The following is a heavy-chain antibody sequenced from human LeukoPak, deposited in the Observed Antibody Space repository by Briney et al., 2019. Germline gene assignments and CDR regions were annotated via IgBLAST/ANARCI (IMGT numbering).Heavy chain of an antibody. CDR2: LYSDGRT. CDR3: ARGGGYYPIDY. J-gene: IGHJ4*02. V-gene: IGHV3-53*01. Sequence: GGSLRLSCAASGFIFSSNWMSRVRQAPGKGLEWVSVLYSDGRTYYADSVKGRFTISRDTSKNTLYLQVNSLRAEDTAVYYCARGGGYYPIDYWGQGTLVTVSS. CDR1: GFIFSSNW. D-gene: IGHD2-15*01.